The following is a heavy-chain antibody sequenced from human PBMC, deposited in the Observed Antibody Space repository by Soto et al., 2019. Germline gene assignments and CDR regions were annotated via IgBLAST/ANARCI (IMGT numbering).Heavy chain of an antibody. V-gene: IGHV1-2*04. CDR2: INPNSGST. CDR3: ARLPLGQQHYGMDV. J-gene: IGHJ6*02. D-gene: IGHD6-13*01. CDR1: GYTFTSYG. Sequence: ASVKVSCKACGYTFTSYGISRVRQAPGQGLEWMGWINPNSGSTNYAQKFQGWVTMTRDTSISTAYMELSRLRSDDTAVYYCARLPLGQQHYGMDVWGQGTTVTVSS.